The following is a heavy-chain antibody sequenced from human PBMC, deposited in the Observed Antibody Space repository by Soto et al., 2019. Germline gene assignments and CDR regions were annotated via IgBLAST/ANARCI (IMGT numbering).Heavy chain of an antibody. V-gene: IGHV3-74*01. D-gene: IGHD2-21*01. CDR1: GFTFSSNW. CDR2: INTDGSAT. Sequence: EVQLVESGGGLVQPGGSLRLSCAASGFTFSSNWMHRVRQIPGKGLVWVSRINTDGSATNYADSVKGRFTTYRDNAKNMLYLQMNSLRLEDTAVYYCARDGEGYWGQGALVTVSS. J-gene: IGHJ4*02. CDR3: ARDGEGY.